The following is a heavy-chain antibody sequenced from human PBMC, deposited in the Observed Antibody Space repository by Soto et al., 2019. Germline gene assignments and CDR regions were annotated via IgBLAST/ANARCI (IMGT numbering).Heavy chain of an antibody. CDR1: GASTVSHYH. CDR3: ALALGPTSGLDY. CDR2: IFNSGTT. J-gene: IGHJ4*02. D-gene: IGHD1-26*01. Sequence: SETRSLTCSVSGASTVSHYHWTWIRQPPGKGLEWMGYIFNSGTTFYNPSLTSRLSISMDTSGNHFSLELRSVTAADTAVYYCALALGPTSGLDYWGQGTLVTVSS. V-gene: IGHV4-59*06.